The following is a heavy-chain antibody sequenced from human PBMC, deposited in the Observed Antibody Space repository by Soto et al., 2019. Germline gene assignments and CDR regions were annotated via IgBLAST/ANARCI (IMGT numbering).Heavy chain of an antibody. CDR1: DGSISSGDYY. CDR3: ARDRITMVRGVITNYYYYGMDV. Sequence: PSETLSLTCTVSDGSISSGDYYWSWIRQPPGKGLEWIGYIYYSGSTYYNPSLKSRVTISVDTSKNQFSLKLSSVTAADTAVYYCARDRITMVRGVITNYYYYGMDVWAQGTTVTVSS. CDR2: IYYSGST. J-gene: IGHJ6*02. D-gene: IGHD3-10*01. V-gene: IGHV4-30-4*01.